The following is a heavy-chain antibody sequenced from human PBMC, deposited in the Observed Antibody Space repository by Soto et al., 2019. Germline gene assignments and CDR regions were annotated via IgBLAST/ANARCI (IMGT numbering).Heavy chain of an antibody. Sequence: QVQLVQSGAEVKKPGSSVKVSCKASGGSFNNYDISWVRQAPGQGLEWMGGIIPIFGTANYAQKFQGRVTLTADKATSTAYMELSSLRSEDTAVYYCARKYYDTSGSYTDIQHWGQGTLVTVSS. J-gene: IGHJ1*01. CDR2: IIPIFGTA. V-gene: IGHV1-69*06. CDR1: GGSFNNYD. CDR3: ARKYYDTSGSYTDIQH. D-gene: IGHD3-22*01.